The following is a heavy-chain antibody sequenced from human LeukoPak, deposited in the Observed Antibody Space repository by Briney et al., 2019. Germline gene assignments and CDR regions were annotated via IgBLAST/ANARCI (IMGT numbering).Heavy chain of an antibody. J-gene: IGHJ5*02. CDR2: IYYSGST. CDR1: GGSISSYY. Sequence: SETLSLTCTVSGGSISSYYWSWIRQPPGKGLEWIGYIYYSGSTNYNPSLKSRVTISVDTSKNQFSLKLSSVTAADTAVYYCARRNYYDSSGYLAGEYNWFDPWGQGTLVTVSS. V-gene: IGHV4-59*01. D-gene: IGHD3-22*01. CDR3: ARRNYYDSSGYLAGEYNWFDP.